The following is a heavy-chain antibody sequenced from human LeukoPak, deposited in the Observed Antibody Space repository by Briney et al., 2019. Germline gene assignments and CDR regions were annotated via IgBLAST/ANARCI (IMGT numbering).Heavy chain of an antibody. V-gene: IGHV3-23*01. CDR2: FLRSGNNP. CDR1: GFTFSDYA. Sequence: PGGSLRLSCAASGFTFSDYAMSWVRQAPGKGLEWVSSFLRSGNNPYYADSVKGRFTISRDNSKNTVYLQMNSLRVEDTAIYYCAKDLFRGYSGYANWGQGTLVTVSS. D-gene: IGHD5-12*01. CDR3: AKDLFRGYSGYAN. J-gene: IGHJ4*02.